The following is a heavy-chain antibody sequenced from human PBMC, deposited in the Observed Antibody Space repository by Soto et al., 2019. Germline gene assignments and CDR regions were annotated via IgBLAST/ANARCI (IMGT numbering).Heavy chain of an antibody. Sequence: PSETLSLTCTVSGGSISSSSYYWGWIRQPPGKGLEWIGSIYYSGSTYYNPSLKSRVTMSVDTSKNHFSLMLTSVTAADTAMYYCARDAAVAGETDRFDYWGQGILVTVSS. CDR1: GGSISSSSYY. V-gene: IGHV4-39*07. D-gene: IGHD6-19*01. CDR3: ARDAAVAGETDRFDY. J-gene: IGHJ4*02. CDR2: IYYSGST.